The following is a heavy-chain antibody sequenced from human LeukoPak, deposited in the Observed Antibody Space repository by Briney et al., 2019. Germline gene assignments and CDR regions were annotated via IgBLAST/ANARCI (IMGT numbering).Heavy chain of an antibody. CDR1: GGSFSGYY. V-gene: IGHV4-34*01. CDR2: INHSGST. J-gene: IGHJ6*03. CDR3: ASEGYYDILTDLYYMDV. Sequence: SETLSLTCAVYGGSFSGYYWSWIRQPPGKGLGWIGEINHSGSTNYNPSLKSRVTISVDTSKNQFSLKLSSVTAADTAVYYCASEGYYDILTDLYYMDVWGKGTTVTVSS. D-gene: IGHD3-9*01.